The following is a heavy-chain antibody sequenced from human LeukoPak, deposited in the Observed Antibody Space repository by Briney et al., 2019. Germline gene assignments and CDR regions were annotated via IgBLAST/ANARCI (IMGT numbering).Heavy chain of an antibody. CDR2: ISHDASNK. CDR3: AKDTHSSGWYAPFDY. CDR1: GFTFGDYA. Sequence: GGSLRLSCTASGFTFGDYAMTWVRQAPGKGLEWVAVISHDASNKYYADSVKGRFTISRDNSQNTLYLQMNSLRADDTAVYYCAKDTHSSGWYAPFDYWGQGSLVTVSS. J-gene: IGHJ4*02. V-gene: IGHV3-30*04. D-gene: IGHD6-19*01.